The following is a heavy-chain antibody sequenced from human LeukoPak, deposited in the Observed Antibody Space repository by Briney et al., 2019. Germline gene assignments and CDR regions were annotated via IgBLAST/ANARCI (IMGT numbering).Heavy chain of an antibody. CDR2: VYFSGNT. CDR3: ARGGQKSTSFGFDS. D-gene: IGHD2/OR15-2a*01. J-gene: IGHJ4*02. V-gene: IGHV4-59*01. Sequence: SETLSLSCSVSVGSISSYYWSWIRQPPGKGLDWIGFVYFSGNTNYNPSLKSRVTISVDTSNNQLSLKLTSVTAADTAVYYCARGGQKSTSFGFDSWGQGTLDTVSS. CDR1: VGSISSYY.